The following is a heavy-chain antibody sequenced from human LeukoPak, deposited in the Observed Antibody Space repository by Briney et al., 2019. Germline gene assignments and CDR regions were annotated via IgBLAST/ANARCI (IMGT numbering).Heavy chain of an antibody. CDR2: IYYSGST. Sequence: SETLSLTCTVSGGSISSSSYYWGWIRQPPGKGLEWIGSIYYSGSTYYNPSLKSRVTILVDKSKNQFSLKLSSVTAADTAVYYCARALGEGPDGFDPWGQGTLVTVSS. CDR1: GGSISSSSYY. D-gene: IGHD3-10*01. J-gene: IGHJ5*02. CDR3: ARALGEGPDGFDP. V-gene: IGHV4-39*07.